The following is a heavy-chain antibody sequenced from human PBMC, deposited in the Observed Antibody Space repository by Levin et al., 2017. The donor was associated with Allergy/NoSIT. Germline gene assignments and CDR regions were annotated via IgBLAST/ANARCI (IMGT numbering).Heavy chain of an antibody. V-gene: IGHV3-73*01. J-gene: IGHJ2*01. CDR2: IRGKAHNYET. CDR1: GFAFSDSP. Sequence: AGGSLRLSCAASGFAFSDSPMHWVRQASGKGLEWVARIRGKAHNYETAYVASVTGRFTISRDDSKNMAYLQMDSLKTEDTAVYYCARPSTANPLVWFFDLWGRGTLVTVSS. D-gene: IGHD2-8*02. CDR3: ARPSTANPLVWFFDL.